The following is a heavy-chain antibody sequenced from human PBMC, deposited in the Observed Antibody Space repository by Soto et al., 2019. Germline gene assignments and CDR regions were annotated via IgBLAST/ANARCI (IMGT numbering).Heavy chain of an antibody. Sequence: QVQLVQSGAEVRKPGSSVKVSCKASGGTFTTYDISWVRQAPGQGLEWMGGIIPLFDATKYAQKFQGRVTSTADKSTGTAYMELSSLRSEDTAMYCWARDRSSSWYNGTFYFDSWGQGTLVTVSS. V-gene: IGHV1-69*06. D-gene: IGHD6-19*01. CDR1: GGTFTTYD. CDR2: IIPLFDAT. CDR3: ARDRSSSWYNGTFYFDS. J-gene: IGHJ4*02.